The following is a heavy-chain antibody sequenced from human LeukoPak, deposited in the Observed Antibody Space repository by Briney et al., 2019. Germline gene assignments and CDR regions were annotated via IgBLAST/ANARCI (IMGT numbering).Heavy chain of an antibody. CDR3: AKDHIVVVPENGHTGFEP. CDR2: ISGSGGST. D-gene: IGHD2-2*01. V-gene: IGHV3-23*01. CDR1: GFTFSSYA. J-gene: IGHJ5*02. Sequence: GGSLRLSCAASGFTFSSYAMSWVRQASGKGLEWVSAISGSGGSTYYADSVKGRFTISRDNSKNTLYLQMNSLRAEDTAVYYCAKDHIVVVPENGHTGFEPWGQGTLVTVSS.